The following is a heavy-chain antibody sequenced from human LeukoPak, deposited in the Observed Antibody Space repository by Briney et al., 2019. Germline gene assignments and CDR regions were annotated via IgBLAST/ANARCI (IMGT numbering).Heavy chain of an antibody. V-gene: IGHV4-39*01. CDR2: IYYYGGT. Sequence: SETLSLTCTVSGDSISSRSYSLGWIRQPPGKGLEWIGSIYYYGGTYYNPSLKSRITISVDTSKSQISLKLSSLTAADTAVYYCARNRTTTGVIERVDVFDVWGQGTIVTVSS. J-gene: IGHJ3*01. CDR1: GDSISSRSYS. D-gene: IGHD2-8*02. CDR3: ARNRTTTGVIERVDVFDV.